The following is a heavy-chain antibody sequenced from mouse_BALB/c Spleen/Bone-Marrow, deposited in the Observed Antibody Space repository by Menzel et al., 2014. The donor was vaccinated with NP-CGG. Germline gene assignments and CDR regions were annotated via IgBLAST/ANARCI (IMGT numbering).Heavy chain of an antibody. J-gene: IGHJ2*01. Sequence: VQLKESGTELVRPGTSVKISCKASGYALTNYWLGWVKQRPGHGLEWIGDIYPGSGNTYYNEKFKGKVTLTADKSSSTAYMQLSGLTSEDSAVYFCTRRRSLDYWGQGTTLTVSS. CDR2: IYPGSGNT. V-gene: IGHV1-63*01. CDR3: TRRRSLDY. CDR1: GYALTNYW.